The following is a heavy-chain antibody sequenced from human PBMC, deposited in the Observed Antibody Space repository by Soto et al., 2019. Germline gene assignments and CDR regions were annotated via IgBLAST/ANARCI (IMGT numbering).Heavy chain of an antibody. V-gene: IGHV3-30*18. CDR3: AKESPLRSNPTAGRLGY. Sequence: QVQLVESGGGVVQPGRSLRLSCAASGFTFSSYGMHWVRQAPGTGLEWVAVISYDGSNKYYADSVKGRFTISRDNSKNTLYLQMNSLRAEDTAVYYCAKESPLRSNPTAGRLGYWGQVTLVTVSS. CDR1: GFTFSSYG. J-gene: IGHJ4*02. D-gene: IGHD4-4*01. CDR2: ISYDGSNK.